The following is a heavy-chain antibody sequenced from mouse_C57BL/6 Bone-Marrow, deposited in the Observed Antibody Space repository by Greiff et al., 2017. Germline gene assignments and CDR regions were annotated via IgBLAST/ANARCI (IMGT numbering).Heavy chain of an antibody. J-gene: IGHJ2*01. CDR3: ARFGYDGNYFDY. V-gene: IGHV1-42*01. CDR2: INPSTGGT. Sequence: VQLQQSGPELVKPGASVKISCKASGYSFTGYYMNWVKQSPEKSLEWIGEINPSTGGTTYNQKFKAKATLTVDKSSSTAYMQLKSLTSEDSAVYYCARFGYDGNYFDYWGQGTTLTVSS. CDR1: GYSFTGYY. D-gene: IGHD2-2*01.